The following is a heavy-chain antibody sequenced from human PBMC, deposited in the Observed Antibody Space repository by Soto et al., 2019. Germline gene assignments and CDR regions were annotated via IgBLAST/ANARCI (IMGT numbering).Heavy chain of an antibody. J-gene: IGHJ6*02. Sequence: ASVKVSCKASGYTFTSYDINWVRQATGQGLEWMGWMNPNSGNTGYARKFQGRVTMTRNTSISTAYMELSSLRSEDTAVYYCARGPYSSGWYGMDVWGQGTTVTVSS. V-gene: IGHV1-8*01. CDR3: ARGPYSSGWYGMDV. CDR1: GYTFTSYD. D-gene: IGHD6-19*01. CDR2: MNPNSGNT.